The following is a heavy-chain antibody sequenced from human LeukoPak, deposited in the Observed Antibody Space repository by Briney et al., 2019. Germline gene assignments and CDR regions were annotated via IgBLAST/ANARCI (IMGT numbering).Heavy chain of an antibody. CDR2: INSDGSST. CDR1: GFTFSSYW. D-gene: IGHD4/OR15-4a*01. Sequence: PGGSLRLSCAASGFTFSSYWMHWVRQAPGKGLVWVPRINSDGSSTSYADSVKGRFTISRDNAKNSLYLQMNSLRDEDAAVYYCGRDLVLAVWGRGTTVTVSS. V-gene: IGHV3-74*01. CDR3: GRDLVLAV. J-gene: IGHJ6*02.